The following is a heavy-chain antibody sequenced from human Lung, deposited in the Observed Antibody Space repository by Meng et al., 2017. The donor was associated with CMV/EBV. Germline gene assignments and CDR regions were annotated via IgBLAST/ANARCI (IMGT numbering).Heavy chain of an antibody. CDR2: IKPNSGAT. CDR3: ARAPGLSLAAAAADAYFDK. D-gene: IGHD6-13*01. J-gene: IGHJ4*02. Sequence: ASXXVSXKASGYTFTNYYIHWVRQAPGQGLEWMGWIKPNSGATNYVQKFQGRVTVTRDTSITTAYMELTRLRSDDTAVYYCARAPGLSLAAAAADAYFDKWXQGTLVTVSS. CDR1: GYTFTNYY. V-gene: IGHV1-2*02.